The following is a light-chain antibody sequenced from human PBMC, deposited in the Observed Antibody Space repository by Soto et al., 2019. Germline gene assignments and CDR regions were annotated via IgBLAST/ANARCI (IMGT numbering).Light chain of an antibody. CDR1: SSNIGINT. J-gene: IGLJ2*01. V-gene: IGLV1-44*01. Sequence: QSVLTQPPSVSATPGQRVTISCSGGSSNIGINTVNWYQQLPGTAPKILIYRTNQRPSGVPDRFSGSRSGTSASLAIGGLQSEDEATYHCAAWDDSLNGPVFGGGTKLTV. CDR3: AAWDDSLNGPV. CDR2: RTN.